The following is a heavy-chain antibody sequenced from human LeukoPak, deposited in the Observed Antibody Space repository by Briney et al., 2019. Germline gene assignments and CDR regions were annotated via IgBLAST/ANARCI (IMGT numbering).Heavy chain of an antibody. CDR3: TRAPAGSRFDF. J-gene: IGHJ4*02. CDR2: IDSDGSNT. Sequence: GGSLRLSCAASGFTFSNYWMHWVRQAPGKGLVWVSRIDSDGSNTNYADSVKGRFAISRDNAKNTLYLQMKSLRAEDTAVYYCTRAPAGSRFDFWGQGTLVTVSS. CDR1: GFTFSNYW. V-gene: IGHV3-74*01. D-gene: IGHD1-26*01.